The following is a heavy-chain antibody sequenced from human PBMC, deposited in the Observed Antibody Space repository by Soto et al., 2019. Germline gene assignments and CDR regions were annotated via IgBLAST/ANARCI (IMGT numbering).Heavy chain of an antibody. CDR2: IYSDGTT. D-gene: IGHD3-9*01. Sequence: EVPLVESGGGLVQPGGSLRLSCAASGFTVNSNYMSWVRQAPGKRLEWVSVIYSDGTTYYADSVKGRFIISRDNPNNTLYFQMNSLRAEDTAVYYCATITKYDILTGFYPCWGQGTLVTVSS. CDR1: GFTVNSNY. V-gene: IGHV3-66*01. J-gene: IGHJ4*02. CDR3: ATITKYDILTGFYPC.